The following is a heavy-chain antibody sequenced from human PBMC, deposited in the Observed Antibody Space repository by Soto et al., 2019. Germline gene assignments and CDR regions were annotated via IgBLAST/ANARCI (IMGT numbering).Heavy chain of an antibody. J-gene: IGHJ4*02. V-gene: IGHV4-31*03. CDR2: IYYSGST. D-gene: IGHD6-13*01. CDR1: GGSINSGGYY. Sequence: QVQLQESGPGLVKPSQTLSLICTVSGGSINSGGYYWSWIRQHPGKGLEWIGYIYYSGSTYYNPFLRSRVTISAGASENQFSLKLSSVTAADTAVYFCARPYRQSGYSSSWVFDSWGQGTLVNVSS. CDR3: ARPYRQSGYSSSWVFDS.